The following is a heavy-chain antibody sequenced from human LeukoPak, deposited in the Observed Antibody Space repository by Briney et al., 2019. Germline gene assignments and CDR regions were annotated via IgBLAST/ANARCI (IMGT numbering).Heavy chain of an antibody. D-gene: IGHD2-8*01. Sequence: ASVKVSCKASGGTFSSYAINWVRQAPGQGLEWMGWISAYNGSTNYAQKLQGRVTMTTDTSTSTAYMELRSLRSDDTAVYYCARLARDGVFWYFDYWGQGTLVTVSS. V-gene: IGHV1-18*01. CDR3: ARLARDGVFWYFDY. J-gene: IGHJ4*02. CDR1: GGTFSSYA. CDR2: ISAYNGST.